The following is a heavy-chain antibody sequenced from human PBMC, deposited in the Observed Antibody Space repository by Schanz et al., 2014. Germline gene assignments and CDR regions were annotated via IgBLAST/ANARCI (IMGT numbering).Heavy chain of an antibody. Sequence: VQLVESGGGVVQPGGSLRLSCATSGFTFITYTMNWVRQAPGKGLEWVAVMSYDGSNKYYADSVKGRFTISRDTPKNTLYVQMNSLRADDTAVYYCVRDRGFCANDICWLRYYMDVWGKGTTVTVSS. J-gene: IGHJ6*03. CDR1: GFTFITYT. CDR3: VRDRGFCANDICWLRYYMDV. CDR2: MSYDGSNK. D-gene: IGHD2-8*01. V-gene: IGHV3-30-3*01.